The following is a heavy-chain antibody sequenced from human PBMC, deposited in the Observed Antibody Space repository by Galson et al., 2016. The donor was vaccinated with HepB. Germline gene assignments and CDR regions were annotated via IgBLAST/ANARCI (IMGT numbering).Heavy chain of an antibody. D-gene: IGHD4-23*01. Sequence: SLRLSCAASGFAFGSHWMHWVRQVPGEGLAWVSRINSDGTISNYADSVKGRFTISRDNAKNTLYLQMNSLRVDDTAIYYCGRDHSVVLTTAYNWFDPWGQGTLVTVSS. CDR2: INSDGTIS. CDR3: GRDHSVVLTTAYNWFDP. V-gene: IGHV3-74*01. CDR1: GFAFGSHW. J-gene: IGHJ5*02.